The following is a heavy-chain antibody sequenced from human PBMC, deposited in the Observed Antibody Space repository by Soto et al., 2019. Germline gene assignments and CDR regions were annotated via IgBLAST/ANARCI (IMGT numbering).Heavy chain of an antibody. D-gene: IGHD4-4*01. J-gene: IGHJ4*02. V-gene: IGHV3-23*01. CDR1: GFTFSSYA. CDR2: ISGSGGST. Sequence: GGSLRLSCAASGFTFSSYAMSWVRQAPGKGLEWVSAISGSGGSTYYADSVKGRFTISRDNSKNTLYVQMNSLRAEDTAVYSCAKSALGATVTTYFDYWGQGTLVTVSS. CDR3: AKSALGATVTTYFDY.